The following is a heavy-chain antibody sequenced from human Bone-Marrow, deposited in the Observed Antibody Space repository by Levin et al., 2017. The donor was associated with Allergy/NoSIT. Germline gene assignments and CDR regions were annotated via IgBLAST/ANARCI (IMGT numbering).Heavy chain of an antibody. V-gene: IGHV1-69*01. J-gene: IGHJ4*02. Sequence: GGSLRLSWKASGVTFSSYAISWVRQAPGQGLEWMGGIIPIFGTANYAQKFQGRVTITADESTSTAYMELSSLRSEDTAVYYCASQDSSGYYRYWGQGTLVTVSS. CDR3: ASQDSSGYYRY. D-gene: IGHD3-22*01. CDR2: IIPIFGTA. CDR1: GVTFSSYA.